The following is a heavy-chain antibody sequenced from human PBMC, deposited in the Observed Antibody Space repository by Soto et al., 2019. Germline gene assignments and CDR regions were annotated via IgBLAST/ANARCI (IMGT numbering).Heavy chain of an antibody. CDR1: GFTFSSYW. Sequence: GGSLRLSCAASGFTFSSYWMSWVRQAPGKGLEWVANIKQDGSEKYYVDSVKGRFTISRDNAKNSLYLQMNSLRAEDTAVYYCARERLLWFGELFGVSWFDPWGQGTLVTVSS. J-gene: IGHJ5*02. D-gene: IGHD3-10*01. V-gene: IGHV3-7*01. CDR3: ARERLLWFGELFGVSWFDP. CDR2: IKQDGSEK.